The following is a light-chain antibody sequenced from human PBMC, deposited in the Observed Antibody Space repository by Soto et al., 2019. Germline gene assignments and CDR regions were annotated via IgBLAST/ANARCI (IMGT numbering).Light chain of an antibody. CDR3: QQYNSFSWT. J-gene: IGKJ1*01. Sequence: DIQMTQSPSTLSASVGDRVTITCRASQSISSWLAWYQQKPGKAPKLLIYDASSLKSGVPSRFSGSGSGTEFTLTISSLQPDDFATYYCQQYNSFSWTFGQGTK. V-gene: IGKV1-5*01. CDR1: QSISSW. CDR2: DAS.